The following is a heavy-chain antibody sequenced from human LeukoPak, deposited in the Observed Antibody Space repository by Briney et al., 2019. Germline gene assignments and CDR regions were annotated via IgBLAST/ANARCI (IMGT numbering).Heavy chain of an antibody. Sequence: PSETLSLTCTVSGGSISTSSYYWGWIRQPPGKGLEWIGNTYHSGSTYYNPSLKSRVTISVDTSKNQFSLKLTSVTAADTAVYYCARRGSGSSQWFFDYWGQGSLVTVSS. D-gene: IGHD1-26*01. V-gene: IGHV4-39*01. CDR1: GGSISTSSYY. CDR2: TYHSGST. CDR3: ARRGSGSSQWFFDY. J-gene: IGHJ4*02.